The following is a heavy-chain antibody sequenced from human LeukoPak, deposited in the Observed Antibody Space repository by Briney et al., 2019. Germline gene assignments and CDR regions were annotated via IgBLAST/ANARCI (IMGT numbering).Heavy chain of an antibody. Sequence: ASVKVSCKASGGTFSSYAISWVRQAPGQGLEWMGGIIPVFGTANYAQKFQGRVTMTRDTSTSTVYMELSSLRSEDTAVYYCARVAVAGTGRYYFDYWGQGTLVTVSS. CDR1: GGTFSSYA. V-gene: IGHV1-69*05. D-gene: IGHD6-19*01. CDR2: IIPVFGTA. CDR3: ARVAVAGTGRYYFDY. J-gene: IGHJ4*02.